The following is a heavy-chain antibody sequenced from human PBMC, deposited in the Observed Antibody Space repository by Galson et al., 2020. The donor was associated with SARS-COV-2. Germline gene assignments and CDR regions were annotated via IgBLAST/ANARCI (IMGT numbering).Heavy chain of an antibody. D-gene: IGHD2-21*02. J-gene: IGHJ6*03. V-gene: IGHV4-4*02. CDR1: GGSISSSDW. Sequence: SETLSLTCAVSGGSISSSDWWGWVRQPPGQGLEWIGEIYHSGYINYNPSLKSRVTMSVDTSKNQFSLKLSSVTAADTALYYCSRIIVTAYYFSYMDVWGKGTTVTVSS. CDR3: SRIIVTAYYFSYMDV. CDR2: IYHSGYI.